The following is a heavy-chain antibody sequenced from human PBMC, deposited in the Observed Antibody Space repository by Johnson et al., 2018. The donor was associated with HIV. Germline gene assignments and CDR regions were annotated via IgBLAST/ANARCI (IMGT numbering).Heavy chain of an antibody. CDR3: ARGEEEQLGDAFDI. CDR2: ISYDGTNK. V-gene: IGHV3-30-3*01. J-gene: IGHJ3*02. D-gene: IGHD6-6*01. CDR1: GFTFSSYA. Sequence: QVQLVESGGGVVQPGMSLRLSCAASGFTFSSYAMHWVRQAPGKGLEWVALISYDGTNKYYADSVKGRFTISRDNSKNTLYLQMNSLRAEDTAVYYCARGEEEQLGDAFDIWGQGTMVTVSS.